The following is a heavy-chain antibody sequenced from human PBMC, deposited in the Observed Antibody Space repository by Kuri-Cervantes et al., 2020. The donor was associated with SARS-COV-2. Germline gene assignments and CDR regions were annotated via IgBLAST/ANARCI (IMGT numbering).Heavy chain of an antibody. CDR2: IYWDDDK. CDR3: AHGYYDILTGYQNAFDI. D-gene: IGHD3-9*01. V-gene: IGHV2-5*02. J-gene: IGHJ3*02. CDR1: GFSLSTSGVG. Sequence: SGPTLVKPTQTLTLTCTFSGFSLSTSGVGVGWIRQPPGKALEWLALIYWDDDKRYSTSLKTRLTISKDTSKNQVVLTMTNMDPVDTATYYCAHGYYDILTGYQNAFDIWGQGTMVTVSS.